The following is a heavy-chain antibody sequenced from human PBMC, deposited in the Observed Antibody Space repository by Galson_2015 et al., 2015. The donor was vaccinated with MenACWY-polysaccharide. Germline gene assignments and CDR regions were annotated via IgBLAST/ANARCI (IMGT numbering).Heavy chain of an antibody. Sequence: STMTWVRQAPGKGLEWVSGISGSGGSTFYADSVRSRFIVSRDNSKSTLYLQMNSLRAEDTAIYYCAKDRLTFADWGQGCLVTVSS. CDR2: ISGSGGST. D-gene: IGHD3-3*02. V-gene: IGHV3-23*01. J-gene: IGHJ4*02. CDR1: ST. CDR3: AKDRLTFAD.